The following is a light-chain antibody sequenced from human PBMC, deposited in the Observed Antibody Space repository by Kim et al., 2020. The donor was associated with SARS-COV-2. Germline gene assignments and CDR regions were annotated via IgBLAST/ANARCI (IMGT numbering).Light chain of an antibody. CDR1: SSDVGGYNY. Sequence: LSQPASVSGSPGQSITISCTGTSSDVGGYNYVSWYQQHPGKAPKLMIYDVSKRPSGVSNRFSGSKSGNTASLTISGLQAEDEADYYCSSYTSSSTFFGTGTKVTVL. CDR3: SSYTSSSTF. J-gene: IGLJ1*01. CDR2: DVS. V-gene: IGLV2-14*01.